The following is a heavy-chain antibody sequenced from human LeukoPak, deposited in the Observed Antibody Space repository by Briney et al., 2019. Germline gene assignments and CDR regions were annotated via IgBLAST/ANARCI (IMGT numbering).Heavy chain of an antibody. CDR2: IYYSGST. V-gene: IGHV4-59*12. J-gene: IGHJ4*02. D-gene: IGHD3-10*01. CDR3: ARVWHGSESYYPKPPDY. Sequence: SETLSLTCTVSGDSISGNYWTWIRQPPGKGLEWIGYIYYSGSTNYNASLKSRVTISVDTSKNQFSLKLSSVTAADTAVYYCARVWHGSESYYPKPPDYWGQGTLVTVSS. CDR1: GDSISGNY.